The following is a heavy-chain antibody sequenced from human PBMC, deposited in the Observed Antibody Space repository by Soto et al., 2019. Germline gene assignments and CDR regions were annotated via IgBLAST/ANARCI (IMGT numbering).Heavy chain of an antibody. CDR2: IYYSGST. CDR1: GGSISSSSYY. J-gene: IGHJ6*02. CDR3: ARRGLGASIYYYYGMDV. D-gene: IGHD1-26*01. V-gene: IGHV4-39*01. Sequence: SETLSLTCTVSGGSISSSSYYWGWIRQPPGKGLEGIGSIYYSGSTYYNPSLKSRVTISVNTSKNQFSLKLSYVTAADTAVYYCARRGLGASIYYYYGMDVWGQGTTVTVSS.